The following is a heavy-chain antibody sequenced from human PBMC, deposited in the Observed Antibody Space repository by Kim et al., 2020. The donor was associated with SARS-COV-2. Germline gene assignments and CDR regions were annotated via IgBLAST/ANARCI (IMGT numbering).Heavy chain of an antibody. J-gene: IGHJ6*02. V-gene: IGHV3-7*01. CDR1: GFSFTKYW. CDR2: IKEDGREE. CDR3: AIAYYNVAMDV. Sequence: GGSLRLSCAASGFSFTKYWMAWVRQAPGKGLEWVASIKEDGREEYYVDSVKGRFTVSRDNARNSLYLQMHSLRAEDTAVYYCAIAYYNVAMDVWGHGTAVPVTS. D-gene: IGHD3-10*01.